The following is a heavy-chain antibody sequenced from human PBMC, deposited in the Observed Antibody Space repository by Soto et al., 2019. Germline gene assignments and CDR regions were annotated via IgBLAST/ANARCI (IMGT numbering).Heavy chain of an antibody. D-gene: IGHD3-10*01. J-gene: IGHJ4*01. CDR2: IKNKNDGGTT. Sequence: ESGGGLVKPGGSLTLSCVASGFSFKNAWMNWVRQAPGKGLEWVGRIKNKNDGGTTDYAAFVKGRFTIPRDASENTLYLHMNGLKTEDTGVYFCTGLWFGEIYNYWGQGSLVTVSS. CDR3: TGLWFGEIYNY. V-gene: IGHV3-15*07. CDR1: GFSFKNAW.